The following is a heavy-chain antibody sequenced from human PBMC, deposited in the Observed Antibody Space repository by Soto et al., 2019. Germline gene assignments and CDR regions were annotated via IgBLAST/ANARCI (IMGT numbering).Heavy chain of an antibody. CDR1: GGSISSGNW. CDR3: ARGIFGGVTRTYYYYYGMDV. J-gene: IGHJ6*02. CDR2: IYHSGST. V-gene: IGHV4-4*02. D-gene: IGHD3-3*01. Sequence: SETLSLTCTVSGGSISSGNWWSWVRQPPGKGLEWIGEIYHSGSTNYNPSLKSRVTISVDKSKNQFSLKLSSVTAADTAVYYCARGIFGGVTRTYYYYYGMDVWGQGTTVTVSS.